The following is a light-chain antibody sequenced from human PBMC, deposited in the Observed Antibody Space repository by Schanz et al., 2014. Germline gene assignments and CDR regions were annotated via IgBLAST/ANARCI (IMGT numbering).Light chain of an antibody. J-gene: IGKJ4*01. CDR2: RAS. CDR3: QHYDGPPLT. Sequence: VMTQSPATLSVSPGERATLSCRASQTVNSHLAWYQQKPGQAPRLLIYRASNRAPGIPDRFSGSGSGTDFTLTINRLEPEDFAVYYCQHYDGPPLTFGGGTKVEIK. CDR1: QTVNSH. V-gene: IGKV3-20*01.